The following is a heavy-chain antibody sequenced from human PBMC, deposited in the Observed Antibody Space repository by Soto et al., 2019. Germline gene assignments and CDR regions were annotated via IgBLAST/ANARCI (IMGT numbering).Heavy chain of an antibody. CDR3: ARGLGREYQDSRNYFHRDY. V-gene: IGHV3-53*05. Sequence: PGGSLRLSCAASGFTVSSNYLTWVRQAPGEGLKWVSVLYPNGRAFYADSVKGRFTISTDNSQNSVYLLMKTLRAEDTAIYYCARGLGREYQDSRNYFHRDYWGQGXLFTVAS. CDR1: GFTVSSNY. J-gene: IGHJ4*02. D-gene: IGHD6-13*01. CDR2: LYPNGRA.